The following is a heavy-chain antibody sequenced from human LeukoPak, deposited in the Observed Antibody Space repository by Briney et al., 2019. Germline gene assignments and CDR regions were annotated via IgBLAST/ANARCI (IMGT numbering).Heavy chain of an antibody. V-gene: IGHV1-3*01. CDR2: INAGNGNT. CDR3: AATYSYDIYYYYYGMDV. J-gene: IGHJ6*02. CDR1: GFTFTSYA. Sequence: DPGGSLRLSCAASGFTFTSYAMHWVRQAPGQRLEWMGWINAGNGNTKYSQKFQGRVTITRDTSASTAYMELSSLRSEDTAVYYCAATYSYDIYYYYYGMDVWGQGTTVTVSS. D-gene: IGHD5-18*01.